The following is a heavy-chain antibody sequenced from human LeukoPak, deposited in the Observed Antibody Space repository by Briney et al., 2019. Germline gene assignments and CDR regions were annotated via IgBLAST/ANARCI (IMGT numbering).Heavy chain of an antibody. CDR3: ARWGRAAMVINYYYYYMDV. CDR1: GFTFSSYS. Sequence: GGSLRLSCAASGFTFSSYSMNWVRQAPGKGLEWVANIKQDGSEKHYVDSVKGRFTISRDNGKNSLYLQVNSLRVEDTAVYYCARWGRAAMVINYYYYYMDVWGKGTTVTVSS. D-gene: IGHD5-18*01. V-gene: IGHV3-7*01. J-gene: IGHJ6*03. CDR2: IKQDGSEK.